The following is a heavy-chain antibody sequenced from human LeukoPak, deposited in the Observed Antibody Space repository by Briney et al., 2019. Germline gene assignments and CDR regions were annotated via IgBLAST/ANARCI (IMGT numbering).Heavy chain of an antibody. J-gene: IGHJ6*02. Sequence: PGGSLRLSCAASGFTFSSYWMSWVRQAPGKGLEWVSGIYWSGSRIDYADSVKGRFTISRDNAKNSLYLQMNSLRAEDTALYYCTKDVTPGGADVWGRGTTVTVSS. CDR3: TKDVTPGGADV. CDR2: IYWSGSRI. CDR1: GFTFSSYW. D-gene: IGHD2-15*01. V-gene: IGHV3-23*05.